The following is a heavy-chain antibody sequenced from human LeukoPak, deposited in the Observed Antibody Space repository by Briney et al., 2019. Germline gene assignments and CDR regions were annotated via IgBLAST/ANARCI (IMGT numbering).Heavy chain of an antibody. CDR3: AKEIRPNDY. V-gene: IGHV3-23*05. CDR2: IDISGSST. D-gene: IGHD4-17*01. Sequence: PGGSLRLSCAASGFTFGSHAMSWVRQAPGKGLGWVSSIDISGSSTYYADSVKGRFTISRDNSKNTVYLHMNSLRPDDTAVYYCAKEIRPNDYWGQGTLVTVSS. CDR1: GFTFGSHA. J-gene: IGHJ4*02.